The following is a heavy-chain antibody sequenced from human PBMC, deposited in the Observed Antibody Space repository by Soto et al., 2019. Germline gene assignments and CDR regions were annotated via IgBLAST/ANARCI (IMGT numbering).Heavy chain of an antibody. D-gene: IGHD3-10*01. Sequence: PGESLKISCKGSGYSFTSYWIGWVRQMPGKGLEWMGIIYPGDSDTRYSPSFQGQVTISADKSISTAYLQWSSLKASDTAMYYCARPGRLTMVRGVIPYYHGMDVCGQGTTVTAPS. CDR3: ARPGRLTMVRGVIPYYHGMDV. CDR1: GYSFTSYW. V-gene: IGHV5-51*01. J-gene: IGHJ6*02. CDR2: IYPGDSDT.